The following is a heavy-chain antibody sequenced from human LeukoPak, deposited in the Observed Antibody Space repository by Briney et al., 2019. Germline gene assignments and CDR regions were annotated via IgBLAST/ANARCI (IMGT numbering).Heavy chain of an antibody. V-gene: IGHV1-18*01. J-gene: IGHJ6*03. Sequence: ASVKVSCKASGYTFTSYGISWVRQAPGQGLEWMGWISAYNGNTNYAQKLRGRVTMTTDTSTSTAYMELRSLRSDDTAVYYCARDPGYSSGWYSYYYYMDVWGKGTTVTVSS. CDR2: ISAYNGNT. D-gene: IGHD6-19*01. CDR3: ARDPGYSSGWYSYYYYMDV. CDR1: GYTFTSYG.